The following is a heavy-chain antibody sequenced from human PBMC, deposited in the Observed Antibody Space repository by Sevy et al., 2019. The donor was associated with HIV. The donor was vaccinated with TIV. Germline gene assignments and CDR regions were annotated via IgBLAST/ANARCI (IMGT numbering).Heavy chain of an antibody. J-gene: IGHJ4*02. CDR1: GGSFSSYY. D-gene: IGHD1-20*01. Sequence: SETLSLTCTVSGGSFSSYYWSWIRQPPGKGLEWIGYIYYNGTTNSSPSLRRRVTISPHTSKSQFSLKLKSVTAADTAVYYCARGKVLFDYWGQGTLVTVSS. CDR2: IYYNGTT. V-gene: IGHV4-59*01. CDR3: ARGKVLFDY.